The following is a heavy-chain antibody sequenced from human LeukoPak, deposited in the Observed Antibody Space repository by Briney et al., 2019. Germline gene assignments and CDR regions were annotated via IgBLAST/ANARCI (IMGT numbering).Heavy chain of an antibody. V-gene: IGHV4-38-2*02. CDR2: MYHSGNT. J-gene: IGHJ6*03. Sequence: SETLSLTCTVSGYSISSGYYWGWIRQPTGKALEWIGSMYHSGNTYYNPSLKSRVTISVDTSKNQSSMKLSSVTATDTAVYYCARDQLGSGSNYYYYMEVWGKGATVTVSS. CDR3: ARDQLGSGSNYYYYMEV. CDR1: GYSISSGYY. D-gene: IGHD3-10*02.